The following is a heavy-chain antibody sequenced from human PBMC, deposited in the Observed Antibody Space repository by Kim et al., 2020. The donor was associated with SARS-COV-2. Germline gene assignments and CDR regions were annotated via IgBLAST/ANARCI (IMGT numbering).Heavy chain of an antibody. D-gene: IGHD6-19*01. CDR1: GYTLTELS. Sequence: ASVKVSCKVSGYTLTELSMHWVRQAPGKGLEWMGGFDPEDGETIYAQKFQGRVTMTEDTSTDTAYMELSSLRSEDTAVYYCAAIDSSGWYAAFDICGQGTMVTVSS. J-gene: IGHJ3*02. V-gene: IGHV1-24*01. CDR3: AAIDSSGWYAAFDI. CDR2: FDPEDGET.